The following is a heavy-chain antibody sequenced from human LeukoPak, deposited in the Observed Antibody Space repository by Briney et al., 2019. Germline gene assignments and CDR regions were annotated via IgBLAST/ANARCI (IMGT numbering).Heavy chain of an antibody. D-gene: IGHD3-3*01. V-gene: IGHV5-51*01. Sequence: GESLKISCKGSGYSFTSYWIGWVRQMPGKGLEWMGIIYPGDSDTRYSPSFQGQVTISADKSISTAYLQWSSLKASDTAMYYCARALPLEWLSLAFDYWGQGTLVTVSS. CDR1: GYSFTSYW. CDR2: IYPGDSDT. J-gene: IGHJ4*02. CDR3: ARALPLEWLSLAFDY.